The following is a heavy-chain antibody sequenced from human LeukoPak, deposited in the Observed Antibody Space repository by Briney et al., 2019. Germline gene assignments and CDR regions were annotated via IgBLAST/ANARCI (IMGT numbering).Heavy chain of an antibody. V-gene: IGHV4-4*02. Sequence: SETLSVTCADPGGSISGSKSWSWVRRPPGKGREGIGEIYDSGSTNYNPSLKSRVTISVDKSKNQFSLKLSSVTAADTAVYYCATALGGSGGSCYSCGMDVWGKGTTVTVSS. CDR1: GGSISGSKS. CDR3: ATALGGSGGSCYSCGMDV. J-gene: IGHJ6*04. D-gene: IGHD2-15*01. CDR2: IYDSGST.